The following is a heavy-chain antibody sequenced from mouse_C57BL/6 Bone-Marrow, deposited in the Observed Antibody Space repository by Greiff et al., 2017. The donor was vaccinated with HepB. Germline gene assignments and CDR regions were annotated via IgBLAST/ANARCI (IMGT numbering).Heavy chain of an antibody. J-gene: IGHJ1*03. D-gene: IGHD2-3*01. Sequence: QVQLQQSGAELVKPGASVKLSCKASGYTFTSYWMHWVKQRPGQGLEWIGMIHPNSGSTNYNEKFKSKATLTVDKSSSTAYMQLSSLTSEDSAVYYCARLGMVTTDWYFDVWGTGTTVTVSS. CDR3: ARLGMVTTDWYFDV. CDR1: GYTFTSYW. CDR2: IHPNSGST. V-gene: IGHV1-64*01.